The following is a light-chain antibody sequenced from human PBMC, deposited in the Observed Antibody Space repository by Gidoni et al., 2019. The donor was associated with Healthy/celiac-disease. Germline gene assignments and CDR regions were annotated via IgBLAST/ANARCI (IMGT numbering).Light chain of an antibody. CDR3: SSYTSSSSVV. CDR2: DVS. J-gene: IGLJ2*01. CDR1: SSDVGGYNY. V-gene: IGLV2-14*03. Sequence: QSALTQPASVSGSPGQSITISCTGTSSDVGGYNYVSWYQQHPGKATKLMIYDVSNRPAGVSNRFSGSKSGNPASLTISGLQAEDEADYYCSSYTSSSSVVFGGGTKLTVL.